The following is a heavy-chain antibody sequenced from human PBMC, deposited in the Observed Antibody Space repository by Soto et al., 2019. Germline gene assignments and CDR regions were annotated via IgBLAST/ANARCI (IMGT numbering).Heavy chain of an antibody. V-gene: IGHV3-30*03. CDR3: ALGYCGSTSCYEFDY. Sequence: QVQLVESGGGVVQPGRSLRLSCAASGFTFSSYGMHWVRQAPGKGLEWVAVISYDGSNKYYADSVKGRFTISRDNSKNPLYLQMNSLRAEDTAVYYCALGYCGSTSCYEFDYWGQGTLVTVSS. J-gene: IGHJ4*02. CDR2: ISYDGSNK. CDR1: GFTFSSYG. D-gene: IGHD2-2*01.